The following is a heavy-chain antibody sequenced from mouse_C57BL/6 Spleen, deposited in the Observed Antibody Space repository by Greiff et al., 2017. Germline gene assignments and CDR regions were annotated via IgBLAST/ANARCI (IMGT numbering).Heavy chain of an antibody. Sequence: EVQLVESGGGLVQPKGSLKLSCAASGFSFNTYAMNWVRQAPGKGLEWVARIRSKSNNYATYYADSVKDRFTISRDDSESMLYLQMNNLKTEDTAMYYCVSPLLWGNAMDYWGQGTSVTVSS. V-gene: IGHV10-1*01. CDR3: VSPLLWGNAMDY. J-gene: IGHJ4*01. D-gene: IGHD2-10*01. CDR2: IRSKSNNYAT. CDR1: GFSFNTYA.